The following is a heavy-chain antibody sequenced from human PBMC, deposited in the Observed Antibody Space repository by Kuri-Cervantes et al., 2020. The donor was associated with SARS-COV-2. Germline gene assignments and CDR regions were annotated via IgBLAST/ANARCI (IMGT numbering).Heavy chain of an antibody. CDR3: AKQPRNKLELRFLESRYFDY. D-gene: IGHD1-7*01. CDR1: GFTFSSYA. Sequence: GGSLRLSCAASGFTFSSYAMSWVRQAPGKGLEWVSAIIGSGGSTYYEDSVKGRFTISRDNSKNTLYLQMNSLSAEDTAVYYCAKQPRNKLELRFLESRYFDYWGQGTLVTVSS. J-gene: IGHJ4*02. V-gene: IGHV3-23*01. CDR2: IIGSGGST.